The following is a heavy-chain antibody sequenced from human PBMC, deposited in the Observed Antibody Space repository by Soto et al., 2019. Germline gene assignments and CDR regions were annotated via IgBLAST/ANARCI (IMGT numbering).Heavy chain of an antibody. CDR2: INPRGGST. CDR3: ARDSIVARYYFDY. Sequence: ASVKVSCKASGYTFTRYYIHWVRQAPGQGLEWMVIINPRGGSTTYAQKFQGRVTLTSDTSTSTAYMELSRLRSEDTAVYFCARDSIVARYYFDYWGQGTPVTVSS. CDR1: GYTFTRYY. J-gene: IGHJ4*02. D-gene: IGHD6-6*01. V-gene: IGHV1-46*01.